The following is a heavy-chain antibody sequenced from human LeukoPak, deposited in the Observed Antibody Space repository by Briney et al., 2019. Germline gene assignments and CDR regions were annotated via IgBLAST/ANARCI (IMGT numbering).Heavy chain of an antibody. J-gene: IGHJ4*02. CDR1: GFTFTNYG. CDR3: ARVRYYYDSSGYPLPDY. CDR2: ISAYNGNT. Sequence: ASVKVSFKASGFTFTNYGFSWVRQAPGQGLEWMGWISAYNGNTNYAQKLQGRVTMTTDTSTSTDYMELRSLRSDDTAVYYCARVRYYYDSSGYPLPDYWGQGTLVAVSS. D-gene: IGHD3-22*01. V-gene: IGHV1-18*01.